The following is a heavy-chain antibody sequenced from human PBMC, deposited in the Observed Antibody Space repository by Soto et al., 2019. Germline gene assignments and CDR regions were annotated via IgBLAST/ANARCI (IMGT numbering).Heavy chain of an antibody. J-gene: IGHJ4*02. CDR1: GYTFTTYY. D-gene: IGHD2-15*01. Sequence: QVQLVQSGAEVKRPGASVKVSCKASGYTFTTYYMHWVRQAPGQGLEWLGIINPNGGSTTYAQKFQGRVTMTRDTSTSTVYLERSSLRSEDTAVYYCARAVYCSGGTCFHGNCDYWGQGTLVTVSA. CDR2: INPNGGST. CDR3: ARAVYCSGGTCFHGNCDY. V-gene: IGHV1-46*01.